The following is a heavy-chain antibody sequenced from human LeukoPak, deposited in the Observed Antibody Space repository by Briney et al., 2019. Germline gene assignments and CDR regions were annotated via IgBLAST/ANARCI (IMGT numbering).Heavy chain of an antibody. CDR2: ISAYNGNT. J-gene: IGHJ4*02. CDR3: ATYASGLASYYLY. Sequence: GASVKVSCKASGYTFTNYGISWVRQAPGQGLEWMGWISAYNGNTNYAQKLQGRVTMTEDKSTDTAYMELSSLRSEDTAVYYCATYASGLASYYLYWGQGTLVTVSS. D-gene: IGHD3-10*01. CDR1: GYTFTNYG. V-gene: IGHV1-18*01.